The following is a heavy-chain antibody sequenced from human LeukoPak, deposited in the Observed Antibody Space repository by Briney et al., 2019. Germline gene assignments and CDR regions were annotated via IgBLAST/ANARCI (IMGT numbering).Heavy chain of an antibody. J-gene: IGHJ4*02. V-gene: IGHV3-23*01. D-gene: IGHD5-18*01. CDR3: AKELDTMFFDY. Sequence: GGSLRLSCAASGFTFSSYAMSWVRQAPGKGLEWVSAISGSGGSTYYADSVKGRFTISRGNSKNTLYLQMNSLTTDDTAFYFCAKELDTMFFDYWGQGALVTVSS. CDR1: GFTFSSYA. CDR2: ISGSGGST.